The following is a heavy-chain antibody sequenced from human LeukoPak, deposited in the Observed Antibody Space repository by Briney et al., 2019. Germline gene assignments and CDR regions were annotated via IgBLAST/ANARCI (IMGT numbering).Heavy chain of an antibody. D-gene: IGHD6-13*01. CDR2: ICGRGTTK. CDR3: ARDVLVLGRIAAAGTGYYGMDV. V-gene: IGHV3-48*03. J-gene: IGHJ6*02. Sequence: GALRLSCAASGFNFNTYEMNWVRQAPGKGLEWVSYICGRGTTKYYADSVKGRFTISRDSAENSLYLQMNDLRAEDTAVYYCARDVLVLGRIAAAGTGYYGMDVWGQGTTVTVSS. CDR1: GFNFNTYE.